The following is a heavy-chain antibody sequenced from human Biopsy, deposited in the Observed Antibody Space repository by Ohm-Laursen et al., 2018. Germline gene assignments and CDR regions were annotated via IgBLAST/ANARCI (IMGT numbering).Heavy chain of an antibody. V-gene: IGHV4-39*01. CDR3: ARAYFYGLGTSNYFFDS. CDR1: GGSIRSPDHR. CDR2: IYYSWTT. D-gene: IGHD3-10*01. Sequence: SETLSLTCTVSGGSIRSPDHRWNWVRRAPGKGLEWIGNIYYSWTTFYNPSLSRRVTMDLDTSSNQFSLKLKSVTSADTAVYFCARAYFYGLGTSNYFFDSWDQGALVTVSS. J-gene: IGHJ4*02.